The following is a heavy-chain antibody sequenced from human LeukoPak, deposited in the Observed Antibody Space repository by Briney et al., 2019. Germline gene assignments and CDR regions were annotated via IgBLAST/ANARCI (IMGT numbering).Heavy chain of an antibody. Sequence: GGSLRLSCVVSGFTFSRYYMGWVRQSPGKGLEWVAMTASDGGDRNYVDSVKGRFTIYRDNSKNTLYLQMNSLAAEDTAVYYCARSGWWGYYGSGSGNVDYWGQGTLVTVSS. V-gene: IGHV3-7*01. J-gene: IGHJ4*02. CDR2: TASDGGDR. D-gene: IGHD3-10*01. CDR3: ARSGWWGYYGSGSGNVDY. CDR1: GFTFSRYY.